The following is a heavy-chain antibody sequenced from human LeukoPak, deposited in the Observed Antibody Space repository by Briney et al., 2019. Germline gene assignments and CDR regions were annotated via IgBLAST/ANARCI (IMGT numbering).Heavy chain of an antibody. Sequence: GGSLRLSCAASGFTFSNYATTWVRQAPGKRLEWVSGISGSGGSTYYADSVKGRFTISRDNSKNTLYLQMNSLRAEDTAVYYCAKDRGGNYLFYLDYWGQGTLVTVSS. J-gene: IGHJ4*02. CDR3: AKDRGGNYLFYLDY. CDR2: ISGSGGST. D-gene: IGHD1-26*01. CDR1: GFTFSNYA. V-gene: IGHV3-23*01.